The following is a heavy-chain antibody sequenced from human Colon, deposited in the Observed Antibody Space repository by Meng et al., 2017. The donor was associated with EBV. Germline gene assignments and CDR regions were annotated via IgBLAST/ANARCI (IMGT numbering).Heavy chain of an antibody. J-gene: IGHJ4*02. CDR2: ISHGGSP. CDR3: ARRPTGIDY. D-gene: IGHD2-8*02. V-gene: IGHV4-34*01. Sequence: QGQLPQWVAVLLKVSGTVSLTCAVNGESLSGGYWNWIRQPPGKGLEWIGEISHGGSPCYNPSLKGRVTISIDTSKNQLSLMLSSVTAADTAVYYCARRPTGIDYWGQGTLVTVSS. CDR1: GESLSGGY.